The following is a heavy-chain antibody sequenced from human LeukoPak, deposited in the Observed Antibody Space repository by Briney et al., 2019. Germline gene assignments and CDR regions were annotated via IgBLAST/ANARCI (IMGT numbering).Heavy chain of an antibody. CDR1: GGSISSGGLY. CDR2: IYYSGST. J-gene: IGHJ4*02. Sequence: PSETLSLTCTVSGGSISSGGLYWSWIRQLPGKGLGWIGFIYYSGSTYYNPSLKSRVTISIDTSKNQFSLNLYSVTVADTAVYYCASLTPGGIAVAGRVPRWGQGTLVTVSS. V-gene: IGHV4-31*03. D-gene: IGHD6-19*01. CDR3: ASLTPGGIAVAGRVPR.